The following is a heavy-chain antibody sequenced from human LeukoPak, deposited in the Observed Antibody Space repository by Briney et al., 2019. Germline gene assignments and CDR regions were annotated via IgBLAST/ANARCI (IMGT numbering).Heavy chain of an antibody. Sequence: GASVKVSCKASGYTFTSYYMHWVRQAPGQGLEWMGIINPSGGSTSYAQKFQGRVTMTRDMSTSTVYMELSSLRSEDTAVYYCASTLPYYYDSSGYYRPFDYWGQGTLVTVSS. D-gene: IGHD3-22*01. V-gene: IGHV1-46*01. CDR3: ASTLPYYYDSSGYYRPFDY. J-gene: IGHJ4*02. CDR2: INPSGGST. CDR1: GYTFTSYY.